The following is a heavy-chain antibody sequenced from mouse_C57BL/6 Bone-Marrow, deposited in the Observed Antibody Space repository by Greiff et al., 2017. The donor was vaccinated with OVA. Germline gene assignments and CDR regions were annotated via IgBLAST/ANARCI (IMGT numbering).Heavy chain of an antibody. CDR1: GFTFSSYG. CDR3: ARRTVVATAGAY. V-gene: IGHV5-6*02. J-gene: IGHJ3*01. Sequence: EVKLVESGGDLVKPGGSLKLSCAASGFTFSSYGMSWVRQTPDKRLEWVGTISSGGSYTYYPDSVKGRFTISRDNAKNTLYLQMGSLKSEDTAMYYCARRTVVATAGAYWGQGTLVTVSA. CDR2: ISSGGSYT. D-gene: IGHD1-1*01.